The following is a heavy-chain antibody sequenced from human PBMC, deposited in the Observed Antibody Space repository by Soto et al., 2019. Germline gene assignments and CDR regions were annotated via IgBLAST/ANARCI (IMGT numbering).Heavy chain of an antibody. CDR2: ISYDGSNK. CDR1: GFTFSSYG. Sequence: QVQLVESGGGVVQPGRSLRLSCAASGFTFSSYGMHWVRQAPGKGLEWVAVISYDGSNKYYADSVKGRFTISRDNSKNTLNLQMNGVRAEDKAVYYCAKNGLATTSFDYWGQGTLVTVSS. J-gene: IGHJ4*02. D-gene: IGHD5-12*01. V-gene: IGHV3-30*18. CDR3: AKNGLATTSFDY.